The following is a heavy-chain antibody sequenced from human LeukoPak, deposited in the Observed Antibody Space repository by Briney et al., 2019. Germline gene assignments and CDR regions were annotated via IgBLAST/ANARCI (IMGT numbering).Heavy chain of an antibody. J-gene: IGHJ4*02. Sequence: GGSRRLSCAASGLTFSSHAMHWVRQAPGKGLEWVAVISHDGSDKHYTDSVKGRFTISRDNSRNTLYLQMNSLRAEDTAVYYCAREPGPGYFDYWGQGTLVTVSS. V-gene: IGHV3-30-3*01. CDR1: GLTFSSHA. D-gene: IGHD1-14*01. CDR2: ISHDGSDK. CDR3: AREPGPGYFDY.